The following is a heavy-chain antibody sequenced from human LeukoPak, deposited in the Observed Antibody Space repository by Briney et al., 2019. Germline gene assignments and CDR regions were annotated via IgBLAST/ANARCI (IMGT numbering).Heavy chain of an antibody. D-gene: IGHD2-15*01. J-gene: IGHJ6*02. V-gene: IGHV1-69*13. CDR2: IIPIFGTA. CDR3: ARARIVVVVAAIRGPYYYYGMDV. CDR1: GGTFSSYA. Sequence: SVKVSCKASGGTFSSYAISWVRQAPGQGLEWMGRIIPIFGTANYAQKFQGRVTITADESTSTAYMELSSLRSEDTAVYYCARARIVVVVAAIRGPYYYYGMDVWGQGTTVTVSS.